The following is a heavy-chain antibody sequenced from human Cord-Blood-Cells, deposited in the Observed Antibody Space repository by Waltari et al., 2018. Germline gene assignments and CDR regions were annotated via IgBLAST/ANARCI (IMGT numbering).Heavy chain of an antibody. J-gene: IGHJ6*02. CDR3: ARHDYDFWSGYYPHYYYYGMDV. D-gene: IGHD3-3*01. CDR2: IYYMVGT. Sequence: QLQLQESGPGLVKPSETLSLTCTVSGGSISSSSYYWGWIRQPPGKGLEWIGSIYYMVGTYYNPSLKSRVTISVDTSKNQFSLKLSSVTAADTAVYYCARHDYDFWSGYYPHYYYYGMDVWGQGTTVTVSS. CDR1: GGSISSSSYY. V-gene: IGHV4-39*01.